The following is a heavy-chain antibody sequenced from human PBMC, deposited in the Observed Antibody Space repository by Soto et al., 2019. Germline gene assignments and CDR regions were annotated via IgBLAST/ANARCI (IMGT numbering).Heavy chain of an antibody. CDR1: GGSISSYY. V-gene: IGHV4-59*01. D-gene: IGHD3-3*01. Sequence: SETLSLTCTVSGGSISSYYWSWIRQPPGKGLEWIGYIYYSGSTNYNPSLKSRVTILVDTSKNQFSLELSSVTAADTAVYYCARVRIQETRMEWLRCPYLYFYFCMEVSGQGNAVPVSS. CDR2: IYYSGST. CDR3: ARVRIQETRMEWLRCPYLYFYFCMEV. J-gene: IGHJ6*01.